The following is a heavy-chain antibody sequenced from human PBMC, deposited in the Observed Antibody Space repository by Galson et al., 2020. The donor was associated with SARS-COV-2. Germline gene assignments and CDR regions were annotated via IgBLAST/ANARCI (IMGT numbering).Heavy chain of an antibody. D-gene: IGHD3-22*01. J-gene: IGHJ2*01. CDR3: ARQGVNMIVLVTVPGWYFDL. CDR2: IYPSGST. V-gene: IGHV4-38-2*01. CDR1: GYSISTTNY. Sequence: SQTLSLTCAVSGYSISTTNYWGWVRQPPGKGLEWIGSIYPSGSTYYNQSLKSRVTISLDTSKNQFSLRLDSVTAADTVLYYCARQGVNMIVLVTVPGWYFDLWGRGTLVTVSS.